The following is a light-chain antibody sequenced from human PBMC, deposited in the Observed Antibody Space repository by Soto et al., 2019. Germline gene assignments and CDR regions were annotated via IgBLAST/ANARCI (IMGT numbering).Light chain of an antibody. CDR3: QQRSNWPVT. V-gene: IGKV3-11*01. CDR2: DAS. Sequence: EIVLTQSPATLSLSPGEGATLSCRASQSVSSYLAWYQQKPGQAPRLLIYDASNRATGIPARFSGSGSGTDFTLTISSLETEDFAVYYCQQRSNWPVTFGLGTKV. J-gene: IGKJ1*01. CDR1: QSVSSY.